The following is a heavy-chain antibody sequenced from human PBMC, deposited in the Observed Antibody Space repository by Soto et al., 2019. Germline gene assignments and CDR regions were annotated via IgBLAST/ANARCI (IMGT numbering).Heavy chain of an antibody. V-gene: IGHV4-34*01. J-gene: IGHJ4*02. CDR3: ARATGCSSTSCYDFFGY. Sequence: QVQLQQWGAGLLKPSETLSLTCAVYGGSFSGYYWSWIRQPPGKGLEWIGEINHSGSTNYNPSLKRRVTISVDTSKNQFSLKLSSVTAADTAVYYCARATGCSSTSCYDFFGYWGQGTLVTVSS. CDR1: GGSFSGYY. D-gene: IGHD2-2*01. CDR2: INHSGST.